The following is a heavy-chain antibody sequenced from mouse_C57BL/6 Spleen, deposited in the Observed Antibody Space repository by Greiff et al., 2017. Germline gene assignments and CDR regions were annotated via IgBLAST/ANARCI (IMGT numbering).Heavy chain of an antibody. Sequence: QVQLQQSGAELVKPGASVKLSCKASGYTFTSYWMHWVKQRPGQGLEWIGMIHPNSGSTNYNEKFKSKATLTVDKSSSTAYMQLSSLTSEDSAVYYCARLDWVAMDYWGQGTSVTVSS. V-gene: IGHV1-64*01. J-gene: IGHJ4*01. CDR2: IHPNSGST. CDR1: GYTFTSYW. CDR3: ARLDWVAMDY. D-gene: IGHD4-1*01.